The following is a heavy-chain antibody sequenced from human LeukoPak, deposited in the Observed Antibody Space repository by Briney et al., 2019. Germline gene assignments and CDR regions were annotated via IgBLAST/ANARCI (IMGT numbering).Heavy chain of an antibody. CDR3: ARDQLDYGTGFDY. V-gene: IGHV3-53*01. J-gene: IGHJ4*02. CDR2: IYSGGST. Sequence: PGGSLRLSCAASGFTVSSNYMSWVRQAPGKGLEWVSVIYSGGSTYYADSVKGRFTISRDNSKNTLYLQMNSLRAEDTAVYYCARDQLDYGTGFDYWGQGTLVTVSS. D-gene: IGHD3-10*01. CDR1: GFTVSSNY.